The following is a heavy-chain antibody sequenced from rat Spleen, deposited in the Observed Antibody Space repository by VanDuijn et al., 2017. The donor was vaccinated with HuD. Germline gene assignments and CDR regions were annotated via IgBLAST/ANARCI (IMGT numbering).Heavy chain of an antibody. V-gene: IGHV5-29*01. D-gene: IGHD4-3*01. Sequence: EVQLVESGGGSVQPGRSMRLSCAVSGLSFSNYDMAWVRQAPTKGLEWVATLSYDATAPYYRDSVKGRFTISRDNAKTTLYLQMDSLRSEDTATYYCARHQGYNSGPAMDAWGQGASVTVSS. CDR3: ARHQGYNSGPAMDA. J-gene: IGHJ4*01. CDR2: LSYDATAP. CDR1: GLSFSNYD.